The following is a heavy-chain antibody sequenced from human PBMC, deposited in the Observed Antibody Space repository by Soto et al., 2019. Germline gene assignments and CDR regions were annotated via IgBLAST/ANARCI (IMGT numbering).Heavy chain of an antibody. CDR3: ARALGYCSGGSCYSWWFDP. V-gene: IGHV4-4*07. D-gene: IGHD2-15*01. Sequence: KTSETLSLTCTVSGGSISSYYWSWIRQPAGKGLEWIGRIYTSGSTNYNPSLKSRVTMSVDTSKNQFSLKLSSVTAADTAVYYCARALGYCSGGSCYSWWFDPWGQGAQVTVSS. J-gene: IGHJ5*02. CDR2: IYTSGST. CDR1: GGSISSYY.